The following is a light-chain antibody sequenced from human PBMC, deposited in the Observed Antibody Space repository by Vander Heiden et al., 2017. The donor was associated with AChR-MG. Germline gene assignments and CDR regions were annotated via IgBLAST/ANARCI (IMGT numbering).Light chain of an antibody. CDR3: MHPLHTPL. CDR2: LAS. V-gene: IGKV2-28*01. CDR1: PSLLRSNGYSY. Sequence: IVLPQSPFPLPVAPGAPSSISCRSSPSLLRSNGYSYLDWYLQERGQPQHLLIDLASNRSSGVPDRFSGSGSGTDFTLRISMLEAEDVGVYYCMHPLHTPLFGQGTKLEI. J-gene: IGKJ2*01.